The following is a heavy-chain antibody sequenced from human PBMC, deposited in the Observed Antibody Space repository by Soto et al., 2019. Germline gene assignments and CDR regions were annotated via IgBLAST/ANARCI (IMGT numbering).Heavy chain of an antibody. J-gene: IGHJ4*02. Sequence: QLQLQESGPGLVKPSETLSLTCTVSGGSIISSSYYWAWIRQPPGKGVEWLGNIDYSGNTYYNPSPRRRVARSVDTSKNQFSLKLTSVTAVDTAVYYFAGHVSVRGYEDNFDQWGQGTLVTVSS. CDR2: IDYSGNT. V-gene: IGHV4-39*01. CDR1: GGSIISSSYY. D-gene: IGHD3-10*01. CDR3: AGHVSVRGYEDNFDQ.